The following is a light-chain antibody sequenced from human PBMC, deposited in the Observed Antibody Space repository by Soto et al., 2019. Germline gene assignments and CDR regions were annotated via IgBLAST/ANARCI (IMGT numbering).Light chain of an antibody. CDR1: QSISSW. CDR3: QQYNSYLYT. J-gene: IGKJ2*01. CDR2: DAP. Sequence: DIQMTQSPSTLSASVGDRVTITCRASQSISSWLAWYQQKPGKAPKLLIYDAPSLESGVPSRFSGSGSGTEFTLTISSLQPDDLATYYCQQYNSYLYTFGQGTK. V-gene: IGKV1-5*01.